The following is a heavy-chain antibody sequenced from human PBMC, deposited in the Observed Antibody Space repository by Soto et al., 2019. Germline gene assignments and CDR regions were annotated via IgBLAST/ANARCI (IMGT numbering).Heavy chain of an antibody. D-gene: IGHD2-2*01. J-gene: IGHJ6*02. Sequence: GGSLRLSCAASGFTFSSYAMSWVRQAPGKGLEWVSAISGSGGSTYYADSVKGRFTISRDNAKNSLYLQMNSLRAEDTAVYYCARDRYKDIVLVPAATYYYYGMDFWGQGTTVPVSS. V-gene: IGHV3-23*01. CDR3: ARDRYKDIVLVPAATYYYYGMDF. CDR1: GFTFSSYA. CDR2: ISGSGGST.